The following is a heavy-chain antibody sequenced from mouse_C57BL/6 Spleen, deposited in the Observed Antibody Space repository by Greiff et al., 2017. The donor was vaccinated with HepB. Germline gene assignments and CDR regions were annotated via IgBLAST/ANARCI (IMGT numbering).Heavy chain of an antibody. CDR1: GYTFTSYW. D-gene: IGHD1-1*01. V-gene: IGHV1-52*01. CDR3: ASGYYGTSYAMDY. CDR2: IDPSDSET. J-gene: IGHJ4*01. Sequence: VQLQQPGAELVRPGSSVKLSCKASGYTFTSYWMHWVKQRPIQGLEWIGNIDPSDSETHYNQKFKDKATLTVDKSSSTAYMQLSSLTSEDSAVYYCASGYYGTSYAMDYWGQGTSVTVSS.